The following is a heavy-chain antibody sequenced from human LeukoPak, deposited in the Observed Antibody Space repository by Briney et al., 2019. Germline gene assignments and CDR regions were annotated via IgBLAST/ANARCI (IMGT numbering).Heavy chain of an antibody. V-gene: IGHV3-23*01. CDR3: AKDPPAPAYYYDSSGYYYFDY. Sequence: GGSLRLSCAASGFTFSSYAMSWVRQAPGKGLEWVSAISGSGGSTYYADSVKGRFTISRDNSKNTLYLQMNSLRAEDTAVYYCAKDPPAPAYYYDSSGYYYFDYWGQGTLVTVSS. D-gene: IGHD3-22*01. CDR1: GFTFSSYA. CDR2: ISGSGGST. J-gene: IGHJ4*02.